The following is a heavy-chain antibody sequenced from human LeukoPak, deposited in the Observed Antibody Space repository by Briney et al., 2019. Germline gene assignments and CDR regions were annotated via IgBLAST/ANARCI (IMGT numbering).Heavy chain of an antibody. CDR1: GFTFSDYY. V-gene: IGHV3-11*01. CDR2: TSSSGSTI. CDR3: ARDSDILAVAGTFFGY. Sequence: PGGSLRLSCAASGFTFSDYYMSWIRQAPGKGLEWVSYTSSSGSTIYYADSVKGRFTISRDNARNSLYLQMNSLRAEDTALYYCARDSDILAVAGTFFGYWGQGTLVTVSS. J-gene: IGHJ4*02. D-gene: IGHD6-19*01.